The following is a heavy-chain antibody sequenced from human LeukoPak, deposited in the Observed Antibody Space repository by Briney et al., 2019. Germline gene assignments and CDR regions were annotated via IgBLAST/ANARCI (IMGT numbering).Heavy chain of an antibody. J-gene: IGHJ3*02. CDR1: GGSISSYY. CDR3: ARGRVGDYVWGSYRLIPAFDI. CDR2: IYYSGST. D-gene: IGHD3-16*02. V-gene: IGHV4-59*01. Sequence: SETLSLTCTVSGGSISSYYWSWIRQPPGKGLEWIGYIYYSGSTNYNPSLKSRVTISVDTSKNQFSLKLSSVTAADTAVYYCARGRVGDYVWGSYRLIPAFDIWGQGTMVTVSS.